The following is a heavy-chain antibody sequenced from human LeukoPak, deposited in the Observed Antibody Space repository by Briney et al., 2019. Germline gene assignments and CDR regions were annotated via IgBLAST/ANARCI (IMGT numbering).Heavy chain of an antibody. Sequence: GGSLRLSCAASGFTFSGYWMHWVRQAPGKGLVWVSRINSDGSSTSYADSVKGRFTISRDNAKDSLYLQMSSLRVEDTAVYYCARGPMLRGVIIRRSKSGYFDYWGQGTLVTVSS. CDR1: GFTFSGYW. V-gene: IGHV3-74*01. CDR2: INSDGSST. D-gene: IGHD3-10*01. CDR3: ARGPMLRGVIIRRSKSGYFDY. J-gene: IGHJ4*02.